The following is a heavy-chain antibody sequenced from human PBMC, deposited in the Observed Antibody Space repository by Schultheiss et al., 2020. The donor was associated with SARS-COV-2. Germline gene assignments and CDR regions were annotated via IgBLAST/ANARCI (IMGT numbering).Heavy chain of an antibody. J-gene: IGHJ6*03. D-gene: IGHD3-3*01. CDR1: GFTFSDYY. Sequence: GGSLRLSCAASGFTFSDYYMSWIRQAPGKGLEWVSAISGSGGSTYYADSVKGRFTISRDNSKNTLYLQMNSLRAEDTAVYYCAKVAIFGVVDMDVWGKGTTVTVSS. CDR2: ISGSGGST. V-gene: IGHV3-23*01. CDR3: AKVAIFGVVDMDV.